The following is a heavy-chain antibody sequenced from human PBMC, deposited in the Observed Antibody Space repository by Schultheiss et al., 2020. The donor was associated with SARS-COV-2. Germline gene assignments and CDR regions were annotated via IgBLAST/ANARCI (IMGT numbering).Heavy chain of an antibody. CDR3: ARGGWKDAFDI. CDR1: GGSISSSSYY. V-gene: IGHV4-61*05. J-gene: IGHJ3*02. D-gene: IGHD6-19*01. Sequence: SETLSLTCTVSGGSISSSSYYWGWIRQPPGKGLEWIGYIYYSGSTNYNPSLKSRVTISVDTSKNQFSLKLSSVTAADTAVYYCARGGWKDAFDIWGQGTMVTVSS. CDR2: IYYSGST.